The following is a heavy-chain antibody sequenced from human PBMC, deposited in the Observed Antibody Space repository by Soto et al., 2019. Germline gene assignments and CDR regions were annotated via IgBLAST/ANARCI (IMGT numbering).Heavy chain of an antibody. D-gene: IGHD3-22*01. CDR2: ISDSSSYI. Sequence: EVQLVESGGGLVKPGGSLRISYAASGFTFSTYSMNWVRQAPGKGLEWVSSISDSSSYIYYADSVKGRFTISRDNAKNSLYLQMNSLRAEDTAVYYCARYDSSGYYWPYYYYGMDVWGQGTTVTVSS. V-gene: IGHV3-21*01. J-gene: IGHJ6*02. CDR1: GFTFSTYS. CDR3: ARYDSSGYYWPYYYYGMDV.